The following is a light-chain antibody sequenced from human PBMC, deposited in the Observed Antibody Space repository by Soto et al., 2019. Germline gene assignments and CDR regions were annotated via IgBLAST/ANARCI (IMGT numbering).Light chain of an antibody. V-gene: IGLV2-14*02. CDR1: SSDLGKYNL. CDR2: EVS. Sequence: QSALTQPASVSGSPGQSITISCTGTSSDLGKYNLVSWYQQHPGKAPKLMMYEVSNRPSGVSNRFSGSKSGNTASLTISGLQAEDEAEYYCMSHTSSGTVWVLGGGTKLTVL. CDR3: MSHTSSGTVWV. J-gene: IGLJ3*02.